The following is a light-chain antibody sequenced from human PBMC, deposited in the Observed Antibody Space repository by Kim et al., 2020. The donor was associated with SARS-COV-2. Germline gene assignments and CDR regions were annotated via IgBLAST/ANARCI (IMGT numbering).Light chain of an antibody. CDR2: DTH. Sequence: PGGNSTFPLGSRPGALPSNPLPYWFPQKAGPAPRTLIYDTHKEPSWTPARFSGSLLGGKAALTLSGAQPEDEADYFCFLAYGGARIFGGGTQLTVL. CDR3: FLAYGGARI. J-gene: IGLJ2*01. V-gene: IGLV7-46*01. CDR1: PGALPSNPL.